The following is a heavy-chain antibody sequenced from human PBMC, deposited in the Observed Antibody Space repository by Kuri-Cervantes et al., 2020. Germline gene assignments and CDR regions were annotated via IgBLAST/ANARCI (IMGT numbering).Heavy chain of an antibody. CDR2: IWYDGSNK. V-gene: IGHV3-33*06. J-gene: IGHJ6*02. Sequence: SCKASGGTFSSYGMHWVRQAPGKGLEWVAVIWYDGSNKYYADSVKGRFTISRDNSKNTLYLQMNSLRAEDTAVYYCAKEHTVAVAGWNYYYGMDVWGQGTTVTVSS. D-gene: IGHD6-19*01. CDR1: GGTFSSYG. CDR3: AKEHTVAVAGWNYYYGMDV.